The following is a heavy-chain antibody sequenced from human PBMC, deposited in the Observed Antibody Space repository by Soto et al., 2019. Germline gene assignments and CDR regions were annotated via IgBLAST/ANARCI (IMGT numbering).Heavy chain of an antibody. V-gene: IGHV3-30*04. Sequence: QVQLVESGGGVVQPGRSLRLSCAASGFTFSSYAMHWVRQAPGKGLEWVAVISYDGTNKYYADSVKGRFTISRDNSKNTLYMQMNSLRAEDTAVYYCARGPWAFIGDGSNYHHDYWGQGTLVTVSS. CDR2: ISYDGTNK. D-gene: IGHD5-12*01. CDR1: GFTFSSYA. J-gene: IGHJ4*02. CDR3: ARGPWAFIGDGSNYHHDY.